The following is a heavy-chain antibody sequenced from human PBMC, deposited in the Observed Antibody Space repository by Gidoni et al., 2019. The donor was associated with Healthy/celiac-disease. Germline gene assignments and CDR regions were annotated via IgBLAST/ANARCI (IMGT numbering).Heavy chain of an antibody. D-gene: IGHD6-19*01. CDR1: RFTCSSYA. V-gene: IGHV3-30-3*01. Sequence: QVQLVESGGGVVQPGRSLSLSCAAPRFTCSSYAMHWVRQAPGKRREWVAVISDDGSNKYYADSVKGRFTISRDNSKNTLYLQMNSLRAEDTAVYYCARGIAVAEHWGQGTLVTVSS. CDR2: ISDDGSNK. CDR3: ARGIAVAEH. J-gene: IGHJ1*01.